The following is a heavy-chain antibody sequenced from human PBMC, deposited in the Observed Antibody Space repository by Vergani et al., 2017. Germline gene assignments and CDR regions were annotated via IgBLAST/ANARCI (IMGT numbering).Heavy chain of an antibody. CDR3: AGENSGTLAGPIDC. J-gene: IGHJ4*02. Sequence: QVQLQESGPGLVKPSETLSLTCTVSGGPISSGGYYWSWIRQPAGKGLEWIGRMYTSGSTNYNPSLKSRVTMSVDTSKKQFSLKLDSVTAADTAVYYCAGENSGTLAGPIDCWSQGTVVTVSS. CDR2: MYTSGST. V-gene: IGHV4-61*02. D-gene: IGHD6-19*01. CDR1: GGPISSGGYY.